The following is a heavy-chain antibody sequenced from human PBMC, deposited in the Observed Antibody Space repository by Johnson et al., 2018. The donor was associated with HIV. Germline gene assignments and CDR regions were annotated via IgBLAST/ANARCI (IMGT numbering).Heavy chain of an antibody. CDR3: ARDRGGAARDAFDI. CDR1: GFTFDDYG. Sequence: VQLVESGGGVVRPGGSLRLSCVASGFTFDDYGMSWVRQAPGKGLEWVSGINWNGGSTGYADSVKGRFTISRDNAKNSLYLQMNSLRAEDTAVYYCARDRGGAARDAFDIWGQGTMVTVSS. CDR2: INWNGGST. J-gene: IGHJ3*02. D-gene: IGHD3-10*01. V-gene: IGHV3-20*04.